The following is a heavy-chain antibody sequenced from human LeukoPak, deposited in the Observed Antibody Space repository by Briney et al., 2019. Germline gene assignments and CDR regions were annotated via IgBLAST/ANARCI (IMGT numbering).Heavy chain of an antibody. CDR1: GGSISSSSYH. D-gene: IGHD1-7*01. J-gene: IGHJ4*02. Sequence: MASETLSLTCTVSGGSISSSSYHWGWIRQSPGKGLEWIGSIYYSGSTYYNPSLKSRVTISVDTSKNQFSLKLRSVTAADTAVYYCARLYGNYQNYFDYWGQGTLVTVSS. CDR3: ARLYGNYQNYFDY. V-gene: IGHV4-39*07. CDR2: IYYSGST.